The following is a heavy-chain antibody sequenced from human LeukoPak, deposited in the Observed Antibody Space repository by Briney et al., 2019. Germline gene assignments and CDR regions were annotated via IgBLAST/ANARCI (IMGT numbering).Heavy chain of an antibody. CDR3: ARDRFYSSPRFDY. J-gene: IGHJ4*02. CDR1: GYTFTNYY. D-gene: IGHD5-18*01. V-gene: IGHV1-46*01. Sequence: ASVKVSCKASGYTFTNYYIHWVRQAPGQGLECMGIINPSGGSTSYAQKFQGRVTMTRDTSISTAYMELSRLRSDDTAVYYCARDRFYSSPRFDYWGQGTLVTVSS. CDR2: INPSGGST.